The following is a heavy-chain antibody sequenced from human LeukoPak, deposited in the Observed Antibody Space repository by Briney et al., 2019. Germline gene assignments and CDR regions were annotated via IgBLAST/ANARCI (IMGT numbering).Heavy chain of an antibody. J-gene: IGHJ4*02. V-gene: IGHV4-30-4*01. Sequence: SQTLSLTCTVSGGSISSGDYYWSWIRQPPGKGLEWIGYIYYSGSTYYNPSLKSRVTISVDTSEKQFSLKLSSVTAADTAVYYCARGEEGPPFDYWGQGTLVTVSS. CDR1: GGSISSGDYY. CDR2: IYYSGST. CDR3: ARGEEGPPFDY.